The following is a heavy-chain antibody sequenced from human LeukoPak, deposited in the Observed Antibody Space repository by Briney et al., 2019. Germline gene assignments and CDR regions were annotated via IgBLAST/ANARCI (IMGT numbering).Heavy chain of an antibody. CDR3: ATDFAPSISYYYYGMDV. Sequence: GASVKVSCKVSGYTLTELFMHWLRQAPGKGLEWMGGFDPEDGETIYAQKFQGRVTMTEDTSTDTAYMELSSLRSEDTAVYYCATDFAPSISYYYYGMDVWGQGTTVTVSS. D-gene: IGHD3-3*02. CDR1: GYTLTELF. J-gene: IGHJ6*02. V-gene: IGHV1-24*01. CDR2: FDPEDGET.